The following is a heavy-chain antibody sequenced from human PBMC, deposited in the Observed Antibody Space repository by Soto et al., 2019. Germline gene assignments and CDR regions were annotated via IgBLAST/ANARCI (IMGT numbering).Heavy chain of an antibody. Sequence: GGSLSLSCAASGFTFSSYAMHWVRQAPGKGLEWVAVISYDGSNKYYADSVKGRFTISRDNSKNTLYLQMNSLRAEDTAVYYCARVSYSSWNFDYWGQGTLVTVSS. V-gene: IGHV3-30-3*01. CDR1: GFTFSSYA. D-gene: IGHD6-6*01. CDR2: ISYDGSNK. J-gene: IGHJ4*02. CDR3: ARVSYSSWNFDY.